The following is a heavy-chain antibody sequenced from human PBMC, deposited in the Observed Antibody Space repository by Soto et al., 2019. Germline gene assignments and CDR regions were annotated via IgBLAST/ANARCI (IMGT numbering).Heavy chain of an antibody. CDR2: INPSDGST. D-gene: IGHD2-2*01. Sequence: EASVKVSCKASGYTFTSQYMHWVRQAPGQGLEWMGIINPSDGSTTYAQNFQGRVTMTRDTSTSIAYMELSSLRSEDTAVYYCARAPPDGDSSKLDFWGQGTLVTVSS. J-gene: IGHJ4*02. CDR3: ARAPPDGDSSKLDF. V-gene: IGHV1-46*01. CDR1: GYTFTSQY.